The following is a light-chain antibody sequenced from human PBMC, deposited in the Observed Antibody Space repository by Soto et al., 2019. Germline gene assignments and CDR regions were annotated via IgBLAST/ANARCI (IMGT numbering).Light chain of an antibody. Sequence: QSVLTQPPSVSGAPGQRVTISCTGSCSNIGAGYDVHWYQQLPGTAPKLLIYGNSNRPSGVPDRFSGSKSGTSASLAITGLQAEDEADYYCQSYDSSPYVVFGGGTKLTVL. J-gene: IGLJ2*01. CDR1: CSNIGAGYD. CDR2: GNS. V-gene: IGLV1-40*01. CDR3: QSYDSSPYVV.